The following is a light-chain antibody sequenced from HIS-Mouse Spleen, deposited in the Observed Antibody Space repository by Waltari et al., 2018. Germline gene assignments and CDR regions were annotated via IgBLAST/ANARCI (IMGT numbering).Light chain of an antibody. CDR3: CSYAGSSTVV. CDR1: SRDVGSYNL. J-gene: IGLJ2*01. Sequence: QSALTQPASVSGSPGQSITISCTGTSRDVGSYNLVSWYQRHPGKAPKLMIYEGSKRASGVSNRFSGSKSGNTASLTISGLQAEDEADYYCCSYAGSSTVVFGGGTKLTVL. V-gene: IGLV2-23*01. CDR2: EGS.